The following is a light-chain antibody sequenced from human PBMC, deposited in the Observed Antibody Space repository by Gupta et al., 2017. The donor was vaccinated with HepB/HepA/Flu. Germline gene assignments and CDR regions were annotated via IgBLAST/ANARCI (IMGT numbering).Light chain of an antibody. CDR2: DAS. Sequence: TQSPATLSVSPGETITLSCRASHFVSVGVAWYAQRPGQAPRLLIYDASSRAADVPSRCTGAGFGTDFTLTITSLQSEDVGIYHCQQYDDWPRITFGPGTRVDI. J-gene: IGKJ3*01. CDR3: QQYDDWPRIT. CDR1: HFVSVG. V-gene: IGKV3-15*01.